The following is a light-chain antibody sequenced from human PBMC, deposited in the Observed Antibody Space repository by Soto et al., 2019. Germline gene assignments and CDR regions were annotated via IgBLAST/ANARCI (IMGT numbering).Light chain of an antibody. CDR2: KAS. J-gene: IGKJ1*01. CDR1: QSISSW. Sequence: DIQMTQSPSTLSASVGDRVTITCRASQSISSWLAWYQQKPGKAPKLLMYKASSFESGVPSRFSGSGSGTEVTLTISSLQPDDFATYYCQQYNSYSWTFGQGTKVESK. V-gene: IGKV1-5*03. CDR3: QQYNSYSWT.